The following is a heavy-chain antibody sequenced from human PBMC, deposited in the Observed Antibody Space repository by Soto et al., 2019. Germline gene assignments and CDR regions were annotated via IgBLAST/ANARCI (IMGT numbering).Heavy chain of an antibody. CDR3: ARGTRVEADDGDWFDP. CDR2: IYHSGST. CDR1: GGSISSGGYS. Sequence: QLQLQESGSGLVKPSQTLSLTCAVSGGSISSGGYSWSWIRQPPGKGLVWIGYIYHSGSTYYNPSLTSRVTISVDRSKNHFSLKLSSVTAADTAVHYCARGTRVEADDGDWFDPGCQGTMVTVSS. J-gene: IGHJ5*02. D-gene: IGHD6-13*01. V-gene: IGHV4-30-2*01.